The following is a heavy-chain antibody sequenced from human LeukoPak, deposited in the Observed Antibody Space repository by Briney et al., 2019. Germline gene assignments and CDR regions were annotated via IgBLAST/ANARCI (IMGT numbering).Heavy chain of an antibody. Sequence: SETLSLTCTVSGGSINDYYWTWIRQAPGKGLEWLGYISNSGTTDYNPSLKSRVTMSVDTSKNEFSLKVTSVTPADTAMYYCARVVRGAVTSNCFDPWGQGTLVTVSS. J-gene: IGHJ5*02. CDR3: ARVVRGAVTSNCFDP. CDR1: GGSINDYY. CDR2: ISNSGTT. D-gene: IGHD4-17*01. V-gene: IGHV4-59*01.